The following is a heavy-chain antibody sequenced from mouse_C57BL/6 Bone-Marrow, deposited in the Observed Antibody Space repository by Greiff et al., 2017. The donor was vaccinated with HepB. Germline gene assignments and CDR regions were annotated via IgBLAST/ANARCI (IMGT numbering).Heavy chain of an antibody. V-gene: IGHV5-12*01. CDR3: ARRVYYKWYFDV. CDR2: ISNGGGST. CDR1: GFTFSDYY. D-gene: IGHD2-1*01. J-gene: IGHJ1*03. Sequence: VKLVESGGGLVQPGGSLKLSCAASGFTFSDYYMYWVRQTPEKRLEWVAYISNGGGSTYYPDTVKGRFTISRDNAKNTLYLQMSRLKSEDTAMYYCARRVYYKWYFDVWGTGTTVTVSS.